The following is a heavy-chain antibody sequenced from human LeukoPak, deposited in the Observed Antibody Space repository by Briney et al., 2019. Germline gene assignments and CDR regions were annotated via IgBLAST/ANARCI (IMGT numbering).Heavy chain of an antibody. D-gene: IGHD6-19*01. CDR3: ARGRIAVYYYYYYMDV. V-gene: IGHV4-34*01. CDR1: GGSFSGYY. J-gene: IGHJ6*03. Sequence: KPSETLSLTCAVYGGSFSGYYWSWIRQPPGKGLEWIGEINHSGSTNYNPSLKSRVTISVGTSKNQFSLKLSSVTAADTAVYYCARGRIAVYYYYYYMDVWGKGTTVTVSS. CDR2: INHSGST.